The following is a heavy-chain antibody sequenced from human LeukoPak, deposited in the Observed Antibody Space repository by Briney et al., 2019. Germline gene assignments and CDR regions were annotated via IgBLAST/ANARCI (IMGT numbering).Heavy chain of an antibody. D-gene: IGHD2-15*01. Sequence: LRASVKVSCKASGYTFTSYGISWVRQAPGQGLEWMGWISAYNGNTNYAQKLQGRVTMTTDTSTSTAYMELRSLRSDDTAVYYCATDPSRYRMGGSWGQGTLVTVSS. J-gene: IGHJ4*02. V-gene: IGHV1-18*01. CDR3: ATDPSRYRMGGS. CDR1: GYTFTSYG. CDR2: ISAYNGNT.